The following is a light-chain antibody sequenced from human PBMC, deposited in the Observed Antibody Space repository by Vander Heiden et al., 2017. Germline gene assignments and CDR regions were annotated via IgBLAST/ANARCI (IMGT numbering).Light chain of an antibody. J-gene: IGKJ2*01. Sequence: DIQMTQSPSSLSASVGDRVTITCRASQSIATYLNWYQRKPGKAPKLLIYTTSSFQSGVPSRFSGCGSVTDFTLTISRLQPEDFAVYYFQQRDSTPNTYGQGTKLEIK. CDR2: TTS. V-gene: IGKV1-39*01. CDR1: QSIATY. CDR3: QQRDSTPNT.